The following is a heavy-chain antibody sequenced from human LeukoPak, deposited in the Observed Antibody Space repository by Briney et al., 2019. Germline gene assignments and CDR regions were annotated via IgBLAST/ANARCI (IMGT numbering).Heavy chain of an antibody. CDR1: GFAISDYS. D-gene: IGHD2-21*02. CDR3: ARNFYCGGDCAISYFDY. CDR2: ISSSSNKV. Sequence: PGGSLRLSCAASGFAISDYSMNWVRQVPGKGLEWVSYISSSSNKVYYADPVKGRFTISRDNAKNSPFLQMNSLRADDTAVYYCARNFYCGGDCAISYFDYWGQGTLVTVSS. J-gene: IGHJ4*02. V-gene: IGHV3-48*01.